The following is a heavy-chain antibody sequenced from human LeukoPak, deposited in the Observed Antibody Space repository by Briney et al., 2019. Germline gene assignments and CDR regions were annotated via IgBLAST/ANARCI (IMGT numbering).Heavy chain of an antibody. CDR3: ARVAATGTDPGAFDI. Sequence: SETLSLTCTVSGDPISSGNYWGWIRQPPGKGLEWIGEINHSGNTNDNPSHKSRATFSVDTSKNQFSLKLRSVTAADTAIYYCARVAATGTDPGAFDIWGQGTMVTVSS. CDR2: INHSGNT. CDR1: GDPISSGNY. D-gene: IGHD6-25*01. J-gene: IGHJ3*02. V-gene: IGHV4-38-2*02.